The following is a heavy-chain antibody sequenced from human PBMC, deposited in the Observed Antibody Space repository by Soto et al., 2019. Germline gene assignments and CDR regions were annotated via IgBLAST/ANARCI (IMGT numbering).Heavy chain of an antibody. CDR3: ASLECYYESSGYYYFDY. J-gene: IGHJ4*02. CDR2: SYPGDSDT. D-gene: IGHD3-22*01. V-gene: IGHV5-51*01. CDR1: GYSFTSYW. Sequence: PGECLKISCKGYGYSFTSYWIGWVRQMPGKGLEWMGISYPGDSDTRYSPSVQGQVTISADKSISTAYLQWSSLKASDTAMYYCASLECYYESSGYYYFDYWGQGTLFTVSS.